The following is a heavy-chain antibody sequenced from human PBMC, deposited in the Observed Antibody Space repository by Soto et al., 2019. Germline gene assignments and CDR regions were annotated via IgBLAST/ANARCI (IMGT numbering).Heavy chain of an antibody. CDR3: ARAIFGVVIPQIDAFDI. Sequence: GGSLRLSCAASGYTFSSYWMHWVRQAPGKGLVWVSRINSDGSSTSYADSVKGRFTISRDNAKNTLYLQMNSLRAEDTAVYYCARAIFGVVIPQIDAFDIWGQGTMVTVAS. J-gene: IGHJ3*02. D-gene: IGHD3-3*01. CDR2: INSDGSST. V-gene: IGHV3-74*01. CDR1: GYTFSSYW.